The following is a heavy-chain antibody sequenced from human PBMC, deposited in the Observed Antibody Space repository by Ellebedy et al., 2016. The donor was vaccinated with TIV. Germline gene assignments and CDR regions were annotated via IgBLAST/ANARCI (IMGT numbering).Heavy chain of an antibody. J-gene: IGHJ6*02. CDR3: ARDGAYGDYSPGYYGMDV. V-gene: IGHV3-7*03. D-gene: IGHD3-22*01. Sequence: GGSLRLSCAASGFTFNSYWMSWVRQAPGKGLEWVANINQDGSRIYYVDSVKGRFTISRDNAKNSVFLRMNTRGVEDTAVYPCARDGAYGDYSPGYYGMDVWGQGTMVTVS. CDR2: INQDGSRI. CDR1: GFTFNSYW.